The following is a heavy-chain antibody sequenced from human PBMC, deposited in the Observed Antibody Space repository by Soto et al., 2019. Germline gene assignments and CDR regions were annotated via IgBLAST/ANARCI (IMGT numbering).Heavy chain of an antibody. CDR3: ARGRGSSSWYEISHYFDT. J-gene: IGHJ4*02. Sequence: VQLVQSPAEVKKSGASVKVSCQTSGYSFTTYGTSWVRQAPGQGLEWIGWISAYNGHTIYAHDFQDRVNLTTDTSTSTAYMELRSLRYDDTAIYYCARGRGSSSWYEISHYFDTWGQGTLVTVSS. V-gene: IGHV1-18*01. CDR1: GYSFTTYG. CDR2: ISAYNGHT. D-gene: IGHD6-13*01.